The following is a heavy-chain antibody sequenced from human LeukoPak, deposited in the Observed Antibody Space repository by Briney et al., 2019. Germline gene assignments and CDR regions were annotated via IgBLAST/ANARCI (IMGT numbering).Heavy chain of an antibody. Sequence: GESLKISCKASGYSFTSYWIGWGRQMPGKGLEWMGIIYPGDPDTRYSPSFQGQVTISADKSISTAYLQWSSLKASDSAMYYCARQVAANKIFDYWGQGTLVTVSS. V-gene: IGHV5-51*01. CDR3: ARQVAANKIFDY. D-gene: IGHD6-19*01. CDR2: IYPGDPDT. J-gene: IGHJ4*02. CDR1: GYSFTSYW.